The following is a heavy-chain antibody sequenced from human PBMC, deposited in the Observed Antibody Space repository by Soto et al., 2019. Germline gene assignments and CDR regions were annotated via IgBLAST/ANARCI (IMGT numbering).Heavy chain of an antibody. Sequence: EVQLLESGGGLVQPGGSLRLSCVASGFSFSGYAMSWVRQAPGKGLVWVSSITGTGVSIYYADSVRGRFTISRDNSKNTLYLQMSSLRAEDAARYYCAKDSIPYSSSYELDHWGRGALVTFSS. CDR1: GFSFSGYA. CDR2: ITGTGVSI. D-gene: IGHD6-6*01. J-gene: IGHJ4*02. CDR3: AKDSIPYSSSYELDH. V-gene: IGHV3-23*01.